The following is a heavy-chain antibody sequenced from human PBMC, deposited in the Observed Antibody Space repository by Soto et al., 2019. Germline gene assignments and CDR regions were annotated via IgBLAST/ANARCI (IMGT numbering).Heavy chain of an antibody. CDR3: ATRSLYYDILTGPKNWFDP. Sequence: ASVKVYCKVSGYTLTELSMHWVRQAPGKGLERMGGFDPEDGETIYAQKFQGRVTMTEDTSTDTAYMELSSLRSEDTAVYYCATRSLYYDILTGPKNWFDPWGQGTLVTVSS. J-gene: IGHJ5*02. D-gene: IGHD3-9*01. CDR2: FDPEDGET. V-gene: IGHV1-24*01. CDR1: GYTLTELS.